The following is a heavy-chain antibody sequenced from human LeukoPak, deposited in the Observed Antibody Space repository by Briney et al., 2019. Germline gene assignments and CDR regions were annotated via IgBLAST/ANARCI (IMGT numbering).Heavy chain of an antibody. V-gene: IGHV4-34*01. CDR2: INHSGST. CDR3: ARGSDTAMVTLPFGY. J-gene: IGHJ4*02. D-gene: IGHD5-18*01. Sequence: SETLSLTCAVYGGSFSGYYWGWIRQPPGKGLEWIGEINHSGSTNYNPSLKSRVTISVDTSKNQFSLKLSSVTAADTAVYYCARGSDTAMVTLPFGYWGQGTLVTVSS. CDR1: GGSFSGYY.